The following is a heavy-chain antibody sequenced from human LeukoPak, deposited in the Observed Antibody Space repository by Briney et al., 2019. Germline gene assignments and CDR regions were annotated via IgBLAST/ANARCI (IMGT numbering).Heavy chain of an antibody. V-gene: IGHV3-23*01. CDR2: ISGSGDCT. CDR3: AGRGLSFSSPFDY. J-gene: IGHJ4*02. CDR1: GFTFSGYA. Sequence: PGGSLRLSCAVSGFTFSGYAMSWVRQAPGKGLEWVSTISGSGDCTYYADSVKGRFSISRDNSKNTLHLQMNSLRAEDTAVYYCAGRGLSFSSPFDYWGQGTLVTVSS. D-gene: IGHD6-19*01.